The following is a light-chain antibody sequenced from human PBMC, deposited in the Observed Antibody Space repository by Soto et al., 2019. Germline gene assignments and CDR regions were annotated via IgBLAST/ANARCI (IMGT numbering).Light chain of an antibody. J-gene: IGKJ2*01. CDR1: QNVGRN. CDR2: GTS. V-gene: IGKV3-15*01. CDR3: QQYNNWPHMST. Sequence: EIVMTQSPDTLSVSPGERATLSCRASQNVGRNLAWYQQRPGQAPRLLIHGTSTRAADIPARFSGSVSGTELTLTINSLQPEDFVLYYCQQYNNWPHMSTFGQGTKLEMK.